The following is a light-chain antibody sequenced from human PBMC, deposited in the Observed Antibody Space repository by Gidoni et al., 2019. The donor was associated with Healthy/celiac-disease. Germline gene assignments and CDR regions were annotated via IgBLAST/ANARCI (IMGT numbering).Light chain of an antibody. V-gene: IGKV1-39*01. CDR3: QQSYSTPLT. CDR1: QSISSY. CDR2: AAS. Sequence: DIQMTQSPSSLTASVGDRVPITCRASQSISSYLNWYQQKPGKDPKLLIYAASSLQSGVPSRFSGSGSGTDFTLTISSLQPEDFATYYCQQSYSTPLTFGRGTKVEIK. J-gene: IGKJ4*02.